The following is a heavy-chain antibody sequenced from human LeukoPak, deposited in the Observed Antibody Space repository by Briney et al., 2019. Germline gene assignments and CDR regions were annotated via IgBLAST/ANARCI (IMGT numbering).Heavy chain of an antibody. D-gene: IGHD3-22*01. V-gene: IGHV4-34*01. CDR2: INHSGST. Sequence: PSETLSLTRAVYGGSFSGYYWSWIRQPPGKGLEWIGEINHSGSTNYNPSLKSRVTISVDTSKNQFSLKLSSVTAADTAVYYCARTAVVVVVRTSWYDPWGQGTLVTVSS. J-gene: IGHJ5*02. CDR1: GGSFSGYY. CDR3: ARTAVVVVVRTSWYDP.